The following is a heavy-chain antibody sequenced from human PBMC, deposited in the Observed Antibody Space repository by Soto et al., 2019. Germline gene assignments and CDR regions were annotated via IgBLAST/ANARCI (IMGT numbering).Heavy chain of an antibody. CDR3: VTDVISYYDLWSGYRYYYYGMDV. V-gene: IGHV1-2*04. D-gene: IGHD3-3*01. Sequence: ASVKVSCKASGYPFTSYYMHWVRQAPGQGVEWMGWINPNSGGTNYAQKFQGWVTMTRDTSSSTAYMELSRLRSDDTAVYYCVTDVISYYDLWSGYRYYYYGMDVWGQGTTVTVSS. CDR1: GYPFTSYY. CDR2: INPNSGGT. J-gene: IGHJ6*02.